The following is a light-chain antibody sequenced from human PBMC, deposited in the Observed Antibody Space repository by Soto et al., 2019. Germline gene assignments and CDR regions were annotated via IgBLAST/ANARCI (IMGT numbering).Light chain of an antibody. Sequence: DIQMTQSPSSLSASVGDRVTITCRASQSISSYLNWYQQKPGKAPKLLIYAASSLQSGVPSRVSGSGSGTDFTLTIRSLQPEDFANYYCQQSYRTPLTFGQGTKVEIK. CDR2: AAS. CDR3: QQSYRTPLT. J-gene: IGKJ1*01. V-gene: IGKV1-39*01. CDR1: QSISSY.